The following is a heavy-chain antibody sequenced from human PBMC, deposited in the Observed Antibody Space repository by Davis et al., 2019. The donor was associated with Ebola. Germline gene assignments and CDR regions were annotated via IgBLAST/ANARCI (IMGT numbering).Heavy chain of an antibody. CDR1: GFTFSSYA. J-gene: IGHJ4*02. V-gene: IGHV3-30-3*01. Sequence: GESLKISCAASGFTFSSYAMHWVRQAPGKGLEWVAVISYDGSNKYYADSVKGRFTISRDNSKNTLYLQMNSLRAEDTAVYYCARAITIFGVGSGYWGQGTLVTVSS. CDR2: ISYDGSNK. CDR3: ARAITIFGVGSGY. D-gene: IGHD3-3*01.